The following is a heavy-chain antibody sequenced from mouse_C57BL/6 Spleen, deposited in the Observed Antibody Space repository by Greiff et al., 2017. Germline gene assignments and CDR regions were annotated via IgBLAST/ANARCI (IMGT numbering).Heavy chain of an antibody. D-gene: IGHD2-3*01. V-gene: IGHV1-69*01. Sequence: QVQLQQPGAELVMPGASVKLSCKASGYTFTSYWMHWVKQRPGQGLEWIGEIDPSDSYTNYNQKFKGKSTLTVDKSSSTAYMQLSSLTSEDSAVYYCARSIGFLDYWGQGTTLTVSS. J-gene: IGHJ2*01. CDR2: IDPSDSYT. CDR1: GYTFTSYW. CDR3: ARSIGFLDY.